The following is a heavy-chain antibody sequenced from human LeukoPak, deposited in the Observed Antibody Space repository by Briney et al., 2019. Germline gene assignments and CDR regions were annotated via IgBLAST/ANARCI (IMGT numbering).Heavy chain of an antibody. CDR1: GGSISSSGYY. Sequence: PSETLSLTCTVSGGSISSSGYYWGWIRQPPGKGLEWIGSIYYSGGTYYNPSLKSRVTISVDTSKNQFSLKLSSVTAADTAVYYCARPYCSGGSCKFDYWGQGTLVTVSS. D-gene: IGHD2-15*01. CDR3: ARPYCSGGSCKFDY. J-gene: IGHJ4*02. V-gene: IGHV4-39*07. CDR2: IYYSGGT.